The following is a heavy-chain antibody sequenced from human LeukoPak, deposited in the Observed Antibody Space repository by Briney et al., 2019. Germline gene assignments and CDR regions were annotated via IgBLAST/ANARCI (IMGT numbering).Heavy chain of an antibody. CDR1: GFTFSSYA. Sequence: GGSLRLSCAASGFTFSSYAMSWVRQAPGKGLEWVSVIYSGGSTYYADSVKGRFTISRDNSKNTLYLQMNSLRVEDTAVYYCARDLRAAAGSWLDYWGQGTLVTVSS. D-gene: IGHD6-13*01. CDR2: IYSGGST. J-gene: IGHJ4*02. CDR3: ARDLRAAAGSWLDY. V-gene: IGHV3-53*01.